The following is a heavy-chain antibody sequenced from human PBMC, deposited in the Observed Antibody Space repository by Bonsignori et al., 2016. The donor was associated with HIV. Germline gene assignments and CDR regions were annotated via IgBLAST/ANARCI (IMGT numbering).Heavy chain of an antibody. Sequence: ASVKVSCKASGYIFRNYGISWVRQAPGQGLEWMGWISVYNGNTNYAQKLQGRVTMTTDTPTSTAYMELRSLRSDDTAVYYCARDDKTIGYCSNGVCPNYYWGQGTLVTVSS. CDR3: ARDDKTIGYCSNGVCPNYY. CDR2: ISVYNGNT. CDR1: GYIFRNYG. D-gene: IGHD2-8*01. V-gene: IGHV1-18*01. J-gene: IGHJ4*02.